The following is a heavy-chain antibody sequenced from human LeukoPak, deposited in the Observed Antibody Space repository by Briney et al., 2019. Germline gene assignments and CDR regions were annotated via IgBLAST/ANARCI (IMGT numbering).Heavy chain of an antibody. CDR2: ISRTTNYT. D-gene: IGHD3-16*01. CDR3: TRVSYADGGYFDY. J-gene: IGHJ4*02. Sequence: PGGSLRLSCAALGITFRNYAISWIRQAPGKGLEWVSSISRTTNYTYYTDSVKGRFTISRDNAKNSLYLQMNSLTAEDTAVYYCTRVSYADGGYFDYWGQGTLVTVSS. CDR1: GITFRNYA. V-gene: IGHV3-21*01.